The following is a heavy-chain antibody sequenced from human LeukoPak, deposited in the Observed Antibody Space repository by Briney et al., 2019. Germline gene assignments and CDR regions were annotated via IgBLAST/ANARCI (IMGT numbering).Heavy chain of an antibody. CDR1: GFSLSNFW. Sequence: GGSLRLSCTPSGFSLSNFWMSWVRQAPGKGLEWLANIRYDGGSKYYLDSMRGRLTISRDNAQNSVYLQVNSLRVEDTAMYYCAIIGTPGETEYYRLLGQGTLVTVSS. D-gene: IGHD2-21*01. CDR2: IRYDGGSK. V-gene: IGHV3-7*01. J-gene: IGHJ1*01. CDR3: AIIGTPGETEYYRL.